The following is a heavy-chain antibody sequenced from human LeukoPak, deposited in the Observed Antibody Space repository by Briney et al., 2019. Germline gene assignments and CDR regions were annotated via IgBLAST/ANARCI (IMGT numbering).Heavy chain of an antibody. V-gene: IGHV3-21*01. CDR3: ARDKVPAANYYYYYMDV. CDR1: GFTFSSYS. CDR2: ISSSSSYI. J-gene: IGHJ6*03. Sequence: GGSLRLSCAASGFTFSSYSMNWVRQAPGKGLEWVSFISSSSSYIYYANSVKGRFTISRDNAKNSLYLQMNSLRAEDTAVYYCARDKVPAANYYYYYMDVWGKGTTVTVSS. D-gene: IGHD2-2*01.